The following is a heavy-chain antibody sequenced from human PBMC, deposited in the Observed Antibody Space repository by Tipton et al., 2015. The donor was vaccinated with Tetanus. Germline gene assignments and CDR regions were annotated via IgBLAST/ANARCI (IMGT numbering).Heavy chain of an antibody. J-gene: IGHJ6*02. V-gene: IGHV3-21*01. CDR1: GFTFSSYS. CDR3: AREGTLRFLEWSNYYGMDV. Sequence: SLRLSCAASGFTFSSYSMNWVRQAPGKGLEWVSSISSSSSYIYYADSVKGRFTISRDNAKNSLYLQMNSLRAEDTAVYYCAREGTLRFLEWSNYYGMDVWGQGTTVPVSS. D-gene: IGHD3-3*01. CDR2: ISSSSSYI.